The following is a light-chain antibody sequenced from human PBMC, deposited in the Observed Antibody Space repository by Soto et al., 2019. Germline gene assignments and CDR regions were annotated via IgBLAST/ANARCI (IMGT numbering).Light chain of an antibody. CDR1: QSISNY. CDR2: AAS. Sequence: DIQMTQSPSSLSASEGDRVTITCRASQSISNYLNWYQHKPGKAPKLLIYAASSLQSGVPSRFSGSGSGTDFTLTISSLQPEDFATYYCQQSYSTLGWTFGQGTKVEIK. V-gene: IGKV1-39*01. J-gene: IGKJ1*01. CDR3: QQSYSTLGWT.